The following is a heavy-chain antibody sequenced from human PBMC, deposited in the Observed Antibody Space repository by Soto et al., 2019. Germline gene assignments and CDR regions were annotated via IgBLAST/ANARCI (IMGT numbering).Heavy chain of an antibody. Sequence: PSETLSLTCTFSGVSISSSSYYWGWIRQPPGKGLEWIGSIYYSGSTYYNPSLKSRVTISVDTSKNQFSLKLSSVTAADTAVYYCARNPYFPYYYDSSGYYYFDYWGQGTLVTVSS. J-gene: IGHJ4*02. V-gene: IGHV4-39*01. CDR1: GVSISSSSYY. CDR2: IYYSGST. CDR3: ARNPYFPYYYDSSGYYYFDY. D-gene: IGHD3-22*01.